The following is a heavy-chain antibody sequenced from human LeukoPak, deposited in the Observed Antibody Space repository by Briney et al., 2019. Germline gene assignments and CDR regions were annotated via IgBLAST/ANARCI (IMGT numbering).Heavy chain of an antibody. Sequence: ASVKVSCTASGYTFTGHYIHWVRQAPGQGLEWMGWINPNNGDTNYAQKFQGRVTMTRDTSINTAYMALSRLRYDDTAVYYCARGKEYNWFDPWGQGALVTVSS. D-gene: IGHD3-10*01. CDR2: INPNNGDT. CDR3: ARGKEYNWFDP. J-gene: IGHJ5*02. CDR1: GYTFTGHY. V-gene: IGHV1-2*02.